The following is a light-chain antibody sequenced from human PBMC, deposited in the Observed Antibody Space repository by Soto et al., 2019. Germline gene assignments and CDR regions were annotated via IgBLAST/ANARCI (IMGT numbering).Light chain of an antibody. Sequence: QLVLTQSPSASASLGASVKLTCILSSGHSRNVIAWHQQQPEKGPRYLMKLNSDGSHSKGDGTPDRFSGSSSGAERYLIISRLQSEDDADYYCQTWGTDIHVEFGGGTKLTVL. CDR3: QTWGTDIHVE. CDR1: SGHSRNV. CDR2: LNSDGSH. V-gene: IGLV4-69*02. J-gene: IGLJ2*01.